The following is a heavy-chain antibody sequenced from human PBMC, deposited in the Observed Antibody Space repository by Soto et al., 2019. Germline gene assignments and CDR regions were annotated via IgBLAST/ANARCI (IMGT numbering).Heavy chain of an antibody. J-gene: IGHJ6*02. CDR1: GFTFSSYS. V-gene: IGHV3-48*02. Sequence: GGSLRLSCAASGFTFSSYSMNWVRQAPGKGLEWVSYISSSSSTIYYADSVKGRFTISRDNAKNSLYLQMNSLRDEDTAVYYCARAWAAAGTLFHYYYGMDVWGQGTTVTVSS. CDR2: ISSSSSTI. D-gene: IGHD6-13*01. CDR3: ARAWAAAGTLFHYYYGMDV.